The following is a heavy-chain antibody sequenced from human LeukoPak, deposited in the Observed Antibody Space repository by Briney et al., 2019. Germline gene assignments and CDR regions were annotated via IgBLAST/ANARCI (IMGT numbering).Heavy chain of an antibody. CDR1: GFSFSNYW. CDR3: DGGTGWVSNLG. J-gene: IGHJ4*02. V-gene: IGHV3-7*03. CDR2: IKQDGSEK. Sequence: GGSLRLSCAASGFSFSNYWMHSVRQPPGKGLEWVANIKQDGSEKYYVDSVKGRFTISRDNAKNSLYLQMNSLRAEDTGVYYCDGGTGWVSNLGGGQGTLVIVSS. D-gene: IGHD6-19*01.